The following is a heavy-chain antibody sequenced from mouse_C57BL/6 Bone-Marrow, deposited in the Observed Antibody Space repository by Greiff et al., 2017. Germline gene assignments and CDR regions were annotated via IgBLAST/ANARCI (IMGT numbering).Heavy chain of an antibody. D-gene: IGHD1-1*01. V-gene: IGHV7-3*01. J-gene: IGHJ2*01. CDR1: GFTFTDYY. CDR2: IRNKANGYTT. CDR3: ARYVVATDYFDY. Sequence: EVKLMESGGGLVQPGGSLSLSCAASGFTFTDYYMSWVCQPPGKALEWLGFIRNKANGYTTEYSASVKGRFTISRDNSQSILYLQMNALRAEDSATYYCARYVVATDYFDYWGQGTTLTVSS.